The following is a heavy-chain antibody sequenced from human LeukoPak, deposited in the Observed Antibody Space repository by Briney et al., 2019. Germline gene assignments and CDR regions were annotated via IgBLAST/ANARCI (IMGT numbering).Heavy chain of an antibody. Sequence: PGRSLRLSCAASGFTFSSYGMHWVRQAPGKGLEWVAVISYDGSNKYYADSVKGRFTISRDNSKNTLYLQMNSLRAEDTAVYYCAKFQRAGDGRADYWGQGTLVTVSS. D-gene: IGHD4-17*01. CDR3: AKFQRAGDGRADY. J-gene: IGHJ4*02. V-gene: IGHV3-30*18. CDR1: GFTFSSYG. CDR2: ISYDGSNK.